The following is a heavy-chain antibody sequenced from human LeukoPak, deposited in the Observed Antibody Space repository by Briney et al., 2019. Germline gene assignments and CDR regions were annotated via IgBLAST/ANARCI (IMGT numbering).Heavy chain of an antibody. CDR2: ISSNGGST. Sequence: GGSLRLSCSASGFTFSSYAMHWVRQAPGKGLEYVSAISSNGGSTYYADSVKGRFTISRDNSKNTLYLQMSSLRAEDTAVYYCVKPDRDFWSGYYGSWFDPWGQGNLVTVSS. CDR3: VKPDRDFWSGYYGSWFDP. J-gene: IGHJ5*02. D-gene: IGHD3-3*01. V-gene: IGHV3-64D*09. CDR1: GFTFSSYA.